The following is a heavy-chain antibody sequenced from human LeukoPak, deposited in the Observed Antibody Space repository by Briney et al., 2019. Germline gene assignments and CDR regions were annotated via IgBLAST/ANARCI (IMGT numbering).Heavy chain of an antibody. D-gene: IGHD2-2*01. V-gene: IGHV3-30*03. CDR2: ISYDGSNK. CDR3: ARDSADCSSTSCPFYYYYYMDV. J-gene: IGHJ6*03. Sequence: GGSLRLSCAASGFTFSSYGMHWVRQAPGKGLEWVAVISYDGSNKYYADSVKGRFTISRDNSKNTLYLQMNSLRAEDTAVYYCARDSADCSSTSCPFYYYYYMDVWGKGTTVTVSS. CDR1: GFTFSSYG.